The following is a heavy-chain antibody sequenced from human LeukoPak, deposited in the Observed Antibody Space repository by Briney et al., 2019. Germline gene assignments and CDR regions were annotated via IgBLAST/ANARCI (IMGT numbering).Heavy chain of an antibody. CDR3: ARELAARQDLDY. CDR1: GFTFSSYA. V-gene: IGHV3-23*01. CDR2: VSGGGGST. D-gene: IGHD6-6*01. Sequence: PGGSLRLSCAASGFTFSSYAMSWVRQAPGRGLEWVSAVSGGGGSTYYTDSVKGRFTVSRDNSKDTLYLQMNSLRAEDTAVYYCARELAARQDLDYWGQGTLVTVSS. J-gene: IGHJ4*02.